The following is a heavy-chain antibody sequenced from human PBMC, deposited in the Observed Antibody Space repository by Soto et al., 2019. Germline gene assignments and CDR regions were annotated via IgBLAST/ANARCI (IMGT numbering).Heavy chain of an antibody. J-gene: IGHJ4*02. CDR2: IYYSGST. CDR1: GGSISSSNYF. Sequence: SETLSLTCTVSGGSISSSNYFWGWIRQPPGKGLEWIGSIYYSGSTYYNPSLKSRVTMSVDTSKNQFSLRLTSVTAADTAVYYCARLRAAPEITYWGQGTLVTVSS. V-gene: IGHV4-39*01. CDR3: ARLRAAPEITY. D-gene: IGHD6-6*01.